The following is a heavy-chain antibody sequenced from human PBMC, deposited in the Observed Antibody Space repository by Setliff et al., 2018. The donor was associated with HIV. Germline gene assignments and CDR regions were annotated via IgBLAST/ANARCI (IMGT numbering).Heavy chain of an antibody. CDR2: FIPFFGTT. D-gene: IGHD2-15*01. V-gene: IGHV1-46*01. CDR3: AREGQVVVTAKGFDY. J-gene: IGHJ4*02. CDR1: GYTFTHSY. Sequence: ASVKVSCKASGYTFTHSYMHWVRQAPGKGLEWMGEFIPFFGTTNYAQKFQGRLTVTRDTSTSTVYMELSSLRSEDTAVYYCAREGQVVVTAKGFDYWGLGTLVTVSS.